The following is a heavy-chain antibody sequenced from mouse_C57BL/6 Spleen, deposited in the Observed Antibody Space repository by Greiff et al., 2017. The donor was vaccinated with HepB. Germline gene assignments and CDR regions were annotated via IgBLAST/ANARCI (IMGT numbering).Heavy chain of an antibody. CDR2: IHPNSGST. J-gene: IGHJ4*01. D-gene: IGHD2-2*01. CDR3: ARSMVTTRGYAMDY. V-gene: IGHV1-64*01. CDR1: GYTFTSYW. Sequence: QVQLQQPGAELVKPGTSVKLSCKASGYTFTSYWMHWVKQRPGQGLEWIGMIHPNSGSTNYNEKFKSKATLTVDKSSSTAYMQLSSLTSEDSAVYYCARSMVTTRGYAMDYWGQGTSVTVSS.